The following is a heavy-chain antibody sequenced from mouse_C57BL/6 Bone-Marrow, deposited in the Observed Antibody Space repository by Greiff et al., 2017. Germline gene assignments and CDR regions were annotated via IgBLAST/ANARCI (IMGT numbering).Heavy chain of an antibody. CDR3: ARHFYAMDY. J-gene: IGHJ4*01. V-gene: IGHV5-12*01. CDR2: ISNGGGST. CDR1: GFTFSDYY. Sequence: DVMLVESGGGLVQPGGSLKLSCAASGFTFSDYYMYWVRQTPEKRLEWVAYISNGGGSTYYPDTVKGRFTISRDNAKNTLYLQMSRLKSEDTAMYYCARHFYAMDYWGQGTSVTVSS.